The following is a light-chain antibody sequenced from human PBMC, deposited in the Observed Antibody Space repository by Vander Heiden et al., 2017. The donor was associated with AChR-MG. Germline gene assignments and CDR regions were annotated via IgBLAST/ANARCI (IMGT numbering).Light chain of an antibody. CDR3: AAWDDSLNGRWV. V-gene: IGLV1-44*01. CDR2: SNN. Sequence: SVLLPHPSAPGSAGQRVPIRCSGSSSNSGSNTVNWYQQLPGTAPKLLIYSNNQRPSGVPDRFSGSKSGTSASLAISGLQSEDEADYYCAAWDDSLNGRWVFGGGTKLTVL. J-gene: IGLJ3*02. CDR1: SSNSGSNT.